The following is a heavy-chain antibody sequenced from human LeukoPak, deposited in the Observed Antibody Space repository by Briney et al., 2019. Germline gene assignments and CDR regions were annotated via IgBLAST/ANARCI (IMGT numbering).Heavy chain of an antibody. J-gene: IGHJ6*02. CDR2: ISSSGGNT. D-gene: IGHD3-10*01. Sequence: GGSLRLSCAASAFTFTNFGMTWVRQAPGKGLEWVSGISSSGGNTYYADSVKGRFTISRDNSKNTLYLQMNSLRAEDTAIYYCAKGGSGSYYYYNGMDVWGQGTTVTVSS. CDR1: AFTFTNFG. CDR3: AKGGSGSYYYYNGMDV. V-gene: IGHV3-23*01.